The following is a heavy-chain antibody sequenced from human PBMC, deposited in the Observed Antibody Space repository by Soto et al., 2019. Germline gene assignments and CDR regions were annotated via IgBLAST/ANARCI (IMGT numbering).Heavy chain of an antibody. V-gene: IGHV3-23*01. J-gene: IGHJ4*02. CDR3: AKKSEIAVPRYYFDL. D-gene: IGHD2-21*01. CDR1: GFTFGSYA. Sequence: XVSLRLSCAASGFTFGSYAMSWVRQAPGKGLEWVSSMNGGGGSTYYAESVQGRFTISRDNSKNTLYLQMNSLGVEDTAVYYCAKKSEIAVPRYYFDLWGQGTLVTVSS. CDR2: MNGGGGST.